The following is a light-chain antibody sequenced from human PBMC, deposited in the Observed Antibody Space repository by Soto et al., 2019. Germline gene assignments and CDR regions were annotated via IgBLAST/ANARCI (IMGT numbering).Light chain of an antibody. V-gene: IGKV1-33*01. CDR1: QDITNY. CDR2: GAS. Sequence: DIQMTQSPSSLSASVGDGVTITCRASQDITNYLNWYQQKPGKAPKLLIYGASNLQSGVPSRFSGSGSGTDFTFTISRLQPEDIATYYCQQYENLPTFGQGTRLEIK. CDR3: QQYENLPT. J-gene: IGKJ5*01.